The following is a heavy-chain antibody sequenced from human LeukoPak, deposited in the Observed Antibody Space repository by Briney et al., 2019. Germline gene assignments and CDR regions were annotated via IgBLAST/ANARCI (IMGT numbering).Heavy chain of an antibody. D-gene: IGHD3-16*01. J-gene: IGHJ4*02. CDR2: IDPSDSYT. Sequence: GESLKISCKGSGYSFTSSWISWVRQMPGKGLEWVGRIDPSDSYTNYSPPFQGHVTISVDKSISTAYLHWSSLKASDTAMYYCARRGTPFNFDYWGQGTLVTVSS. CDR3: ARRGTPFNFDY. V-gene: IGHV5-10-1*01. CDR1: GYSFTSSW.